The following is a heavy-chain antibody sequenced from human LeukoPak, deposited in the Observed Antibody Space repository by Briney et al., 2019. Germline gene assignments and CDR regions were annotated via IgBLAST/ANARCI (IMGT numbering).Heavy chain of an antibody. J-gene: IGHJ5*02. CDR3: AREMTPDYGDYAGFDP. Sequence: GGSLRLSCAASGFTFSSYSMNWVRQAPGKGREWVSSISSSSSYIYYADSVKGRFTVSRDNAKNSLYLQMNSLRAEDTAVYYCAREMTPDYGDYAGFDPWGQGTLVTVSS. CDR2: ISSSSSYI. V-gene: IGHV3-21*01. D-gene: IGHD4-17*01. CDR1: GFTFSSYS.